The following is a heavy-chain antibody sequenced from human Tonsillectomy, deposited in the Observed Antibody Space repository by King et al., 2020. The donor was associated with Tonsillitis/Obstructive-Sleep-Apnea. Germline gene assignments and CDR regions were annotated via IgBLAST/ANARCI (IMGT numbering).Heavy chain of an antibody. D-gene: IGHD2-2*01. V-gene: IGHV4-34*01. Sequence: VQLQQWGAGLLKPSETLSLPCAVYGGSFSGYYWSWIRQPPGKGLEWIGEINPSGSTNYNPSLKSRVTISVDTSKNQSSLKLSSVTAADTAVYYCASFLYCSSTSCFDYWGRGTLVTVSS. CDR3: ASFLYCSSTSCFDY. CDR1: GGSFSGYY. J-gene: IGHJ4*02. CDR2: INPSGST.